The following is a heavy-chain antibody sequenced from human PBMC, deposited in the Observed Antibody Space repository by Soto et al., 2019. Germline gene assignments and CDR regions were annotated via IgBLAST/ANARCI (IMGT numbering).Heavy chain of an antibody. CDR3: ASPKIAFYNWFDP. D-gene: IGHD3-3*02. CDR2: IYYSGST. V-gene: IGHV4-39*01. J-gene: IGHJ5*02. Sequence: SETLSLTCTVSGGSISSSSYYWGWIRQPPGKGLEWIGSIYYSGSTYYNPSLKSRVTISVDTSKNQFSLKLSSVTAADMAVYYCASPKIAFYNWFDPWGQGTLVTVSS. CDR1: GGSISSSSYY.